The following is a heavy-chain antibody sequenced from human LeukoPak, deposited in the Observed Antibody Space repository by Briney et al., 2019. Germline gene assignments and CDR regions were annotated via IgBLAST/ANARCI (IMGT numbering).Heavy chain of an antibody. J-gene: IGHJ3*02. D-gene: IGHD2-15*01. CDR2: IKQDGSEE. CDR3: ARASTAGVGAFDI. V-gene: IGHV3-7*01. Sequence: GGSLRLSCAASGFTFRNYWMSWVRQAPGKGLGGVANIKQDGSEEYYVDSVKGRFTISRDNTRNSLDLLMNSLRAEDTAVYYCARASTAGVGAFDIWGQGTMVTVSS. CDR1: GFTFRNYW.